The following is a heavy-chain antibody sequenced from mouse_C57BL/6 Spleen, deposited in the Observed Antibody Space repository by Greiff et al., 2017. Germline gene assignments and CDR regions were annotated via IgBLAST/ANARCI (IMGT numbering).Heavy chain of an antibody. J-gene: IGHJ3*01. CDR3: ARPYYGNYVFAY. CDR2: ISSGSSTI. V-gene: IGHV5-17*01. D-gene: IGHD2-10*01. Sequence: EVKLQESGGGLVKPGGSLKLSCAASGFTFSDYGMHWVRQAPEKGLEWVAYISSGSSTIYYADTVKGRFTISRDNAKNTLFLQMTSLRSEDTAMYYCARPYYGNYVFAYWGQGTLVTVSA. CDR1: GFTFSDYG.